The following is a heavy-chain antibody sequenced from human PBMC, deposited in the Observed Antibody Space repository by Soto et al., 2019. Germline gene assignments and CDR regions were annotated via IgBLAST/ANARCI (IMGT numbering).Heavy chain of an antibody. D-gene: IGHD3-22*01. Sequence: TLSLTCTVSGGSISSGGYYWSWIRQHPGKGLEWIGYIYYSGSTYYNPSPKSRVTISVDTSKNQFSLKLSSVTAADTAVFYCARRSSGYSDPGNWFDPWGQGTLVTVSS. CDR3: ARRSSGYSDPGNWFDP. CDR2: IYYSGST. J-gene: IGHJ5*02. CDR1: GGSISSGGYY. V-gene: IGHV4-31*03.